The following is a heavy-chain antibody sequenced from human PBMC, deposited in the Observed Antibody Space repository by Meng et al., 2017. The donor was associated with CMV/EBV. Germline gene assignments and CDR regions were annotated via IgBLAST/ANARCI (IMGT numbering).Heavy chain of an antibody. J-gene: IGHJ4*02. CDR1: GYSCSGYY. V-gene: IGHV1-2*02. Sequence: CKDSGYSCSGYYMHWVRQAPGQGLEWMGWINPNSGGTNFAQKFQGRVTMTRDTSISTAYMELSRLRSDDTAVYYCARVLRQTSDFDDWGQGTLVTVSS. CDR2: INPNSGGT. D-gene: IGHD1-7*01. CDR3: ARVLRQTSDFDD.